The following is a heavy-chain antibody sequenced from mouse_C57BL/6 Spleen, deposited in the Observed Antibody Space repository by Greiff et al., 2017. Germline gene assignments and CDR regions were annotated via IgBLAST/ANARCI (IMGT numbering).Heavy chain of an antibody. CDR2: IDPSDGYT. V-gene: IGHV1-69*01. CDR3: ARRDWDGDF. CDR1: GYTFTDYW. J-gene: IGHJ2*01. Sequence: QVQLQQSGAELVMPGASVKLSCKASGYTFTDYWMHWVKQRPGQGLEWIGEIDPSDGYTNYNQKFKGKSTLTVDKSSSTAYMQLSSLTSEDSAVYYCARRDWDGDFWGQGTAPTVSA. D-gene: IGHD4-1*01.